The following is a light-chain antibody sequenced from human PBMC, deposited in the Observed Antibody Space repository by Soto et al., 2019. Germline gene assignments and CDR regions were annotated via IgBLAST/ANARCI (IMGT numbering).Light chain of an antibody. CDR2: AAS. Sequence: DIQMTQSPSSLSASVGDRVTITCRASQGIGNDLGWFQQKPGKAPKRLIYAASSLQSGVPSRFSGSGSGTEFTLTISSLQPDDFATYYCQQYDSVLGTFGPGTKVDIK. CDR1: QGIGND. CDR3: QQYDSVLGT. V-gene: IGKV1-17*01. J-gene: IGKJ1*01.